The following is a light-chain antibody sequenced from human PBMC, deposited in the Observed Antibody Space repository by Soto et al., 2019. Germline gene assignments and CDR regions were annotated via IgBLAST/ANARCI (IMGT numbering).Light chain of an antibody. Sequence: QSVLTHPASVSGSPGQSITISCTGTSSDVGSYNFVSWYQQLPGKAPKLMIYEVSNRPSGVSNRFSGSKSGNTASLTISGLQAQEEADYYCTSYTTSSNYGFGSGTKETVL. J-gene: IGLJ1*01. CDR3: TSYTTSSNYG. V-gene: IGLV2-14*01. CDR1: SSDVGSYNF. CDR2: EVS.